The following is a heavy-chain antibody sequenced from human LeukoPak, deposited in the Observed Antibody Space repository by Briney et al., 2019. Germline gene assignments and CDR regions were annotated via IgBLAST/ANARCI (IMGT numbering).Heavy chain of an antibody. CDR2: ISNSGNST. J-gene: IGHJ4*02. D-gene: IGHD3-10*01. Sequence: GGSLRLSCADSGLTFRSYAMSWVRQAPGKGLEWVSTISNSGNSTYYADSVKGRFTISRDNSKNTLYLQMNSLRVEDTAVYYCAAGRPWLPVDYWGQGTLVTVSS. V-gene: IGHV3-23*01. CDR1: GLTFRSYA. CDR3: AAGRPWLPVDY.